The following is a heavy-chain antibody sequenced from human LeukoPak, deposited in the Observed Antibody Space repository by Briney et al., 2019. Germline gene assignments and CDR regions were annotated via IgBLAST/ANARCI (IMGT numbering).Heavy chain of an antibody. Sequence: SGTLSLTCTVSDGSINGYYWSWIRQPPGKGLDWIGYMYSGGTTNYSPSLKSRVPISEDTSKNQFSLKLTSVTAADTAVYYCARHSAHSSTNDAFDMWGQGTLVIVSS. J-gene: IGHJ3*02. D-gene: IGHD6-13*01. CDR1: DGSINGYY. V-gene: IGHV4-59*01. CDR2: MYSGGTT. CDR3: ARHSAHSSTNDAFDM.